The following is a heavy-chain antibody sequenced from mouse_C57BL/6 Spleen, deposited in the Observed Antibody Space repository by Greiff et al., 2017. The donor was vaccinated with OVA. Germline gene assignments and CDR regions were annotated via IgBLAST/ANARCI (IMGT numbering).Heavy chain of an antibody. D-gene: IGHD2-1*01. J-gene: IGHJ4*01. CDR3: ARGNPLAMDY. CDR2: ISSGSSTI. Sequence: DVQLVESGGGLVKPGGSLKLSCAASGFTFSDYGMHWVRQAPEKGLEWVAYISSGSSTIYYADTVKGRFTISRDNAKNTLFLQMTSLRSEDTAMYYCARGNPLAMDYWGQGTSVTVSS. CDR1: GFTFSDYG. V-gene: IGHV5-17*01.